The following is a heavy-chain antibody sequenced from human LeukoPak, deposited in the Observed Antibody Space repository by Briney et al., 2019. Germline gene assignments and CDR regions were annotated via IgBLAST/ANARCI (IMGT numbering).Heavy chain of an antibody. V-gene: IGHV3-20*04. Sequence: GGSLKLSCAASGFTFDDHGMSGVRQAPGKGREWVSGINWNGGSTGYADSVKGRFTISRDNAKNSLYLQMNSLRAEDTALYYCAGGDRNGWYFDYWGQGTLVTVSS. D-gene: IGHD6-19*01. CDR2: INWNGGST. J-gene: IGHJ4*02. CDR3: AGGDRNGWYFDY. CDR1: GFTFDDHG.